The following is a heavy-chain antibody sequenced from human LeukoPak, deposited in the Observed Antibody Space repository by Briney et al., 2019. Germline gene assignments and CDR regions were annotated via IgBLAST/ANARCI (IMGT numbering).Heavy chain of an antibody. J-gene: IGHJ4*02. V-gene: IGHV1-2*02. D-gene: IGHD4-17*01. CDR3: ARLIKVTTEGIDY. Sequence: ASVKVSCKASGYTFTGYYMHWGRQAPGQGLEWMGWINPNSGGTNYAQKFQGRVTMSRDTSISTAYMELSRLRSDDTAVYFCARLIKVTTEGIDYWGRGTLVTVSS. CDR1: GYTFTGYY. CDR2: INPNSGGT.